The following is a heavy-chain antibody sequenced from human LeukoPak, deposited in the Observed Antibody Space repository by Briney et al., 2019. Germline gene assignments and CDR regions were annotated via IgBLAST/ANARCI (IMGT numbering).Heavy chain of an antibody. J-gene: IGHJ4*02. Sequence: ASVKVSCKASGYTFTGYYMHWVRQAPGQGLEWMGWINPNSGGTNYAQKFQGRVTITRDTSINTAYMDLSRLRSDDTAVYYCARTGSYVSGSYDYWGQGTLVTVSS. CDR1: GYTFTGYY. CDR3: ARTGSYVSGSYDY. D-gene: IGHD3-10*01. V-gene: IGHV1-2*02. CDR2: INPNSGGT.